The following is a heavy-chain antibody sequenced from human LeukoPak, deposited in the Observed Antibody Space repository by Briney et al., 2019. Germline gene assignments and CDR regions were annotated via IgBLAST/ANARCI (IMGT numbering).Heavy chain of an antibody. D-gene: IGHD1-26*01. V-gene: IGHV3-7*04. CDR3: AGGVGASHFDY. Sequence: GGSLRLSCAASGFTFSTYWMSWVRQAPGKGLEWVAIIKQDGTEKYYVDSVKGRFTISRDNAENSLCLQMNSLRAEDTAVYYCAGGVGASHFDYWGQGALVTVSS. CDR1: GFTFSTYW. J-gene: IGHJ4*02. CDR2: IKQDGTEK.